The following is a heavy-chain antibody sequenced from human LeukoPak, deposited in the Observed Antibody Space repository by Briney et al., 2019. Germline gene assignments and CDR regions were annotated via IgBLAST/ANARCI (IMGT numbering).Heavy chain of an antibody. CDR1: GGSISGYY. J-gene: IGHJ4*02. V-gene: IGHV4-34*01. Sequence: PSETLSLTCTVSGGSISGYYWSWIRQPPGKGLEWIGEINHSGSTNYNPSLKSRVTISVDTSKNQFSLKLSSVTAADTAVYYCATANGPNFDYWGQGTLVTVSS. CDR3: ATANGPNFDY. D-gene: IGHD2-8*01. CDR2: INHSGST.